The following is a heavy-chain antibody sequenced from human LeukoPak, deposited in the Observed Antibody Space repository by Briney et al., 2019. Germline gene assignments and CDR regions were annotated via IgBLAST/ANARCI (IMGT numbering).Heavy chain of an antibody. CDR3: ARDPNGDYVGAFDFQR. D-gene: IGHD4-17*01. CDR1: GYTFTGYG. J-gene: IGHJ1*01. Sequence: ASVKVSCKASGYTFTGYGISWVRQAPGQGLEWMGWISAYNGNTNYAQKLQGRVTMTTDTSTSTAYMELRSLRSDDTAVYYCARDPNGDYVGAFDFQRWGQGTLVTVSS. CDR2: ISAYNGNT. V-gene: IGHV1-18*01.